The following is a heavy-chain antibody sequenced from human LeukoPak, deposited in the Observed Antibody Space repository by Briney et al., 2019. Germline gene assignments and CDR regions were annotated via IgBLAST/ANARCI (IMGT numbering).Heavy chain of an antibody. Sequence: PSETLSLTCTVSGGSISSSSYYWGWIRQSPGKGLESLGYIYYTGSTNYNPSLKSRVTMSVDTSRNQFFLRLSSVTAADTAVYYCARDNRRGDGYNADYIPPYYYYHMDVWGKGTTVTISS. CDR2: IYYTGST. D-gene: IGHD5-24*01. CDR3: ARDNRRGDGYNADYIPPYYYYHMDV. V-gene: IGHV4-61*05. CDR1: GGSISSSSYY. J-gene: IGHJ6*03.